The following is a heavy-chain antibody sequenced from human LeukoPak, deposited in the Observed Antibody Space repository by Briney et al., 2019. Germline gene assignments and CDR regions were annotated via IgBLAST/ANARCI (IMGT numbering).Heavy chain of an antibody. V-gene: IGHV3-23*01. J-gene: IGHJ4*02. CDR2: ISDSGGRT. CDR3: AKGSGSYFLGEADY. CDR1: GITFSSYA. D-gene: IGHD3-10*01. Sequence: WGSLRLSGAASGITFSSYAMNWVRQAPGKGLEWVSGISDSGGRTYYADSVKGRFTISRDNSKKTLYLQMNSMRAEDTAVYYCAKGSGSYFLGEADYWGQGTLVTVSS.